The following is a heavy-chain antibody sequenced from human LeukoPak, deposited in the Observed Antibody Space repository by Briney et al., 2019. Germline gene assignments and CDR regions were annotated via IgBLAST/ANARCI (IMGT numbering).Heavy chain of an antibody. CDR2: ISYRGTT. J-gene: IGHJ4*02. CDR1: RGSISSGGCY. Sequence: SQTLSLTCTVSRGSISSGGCYWSWIRQHPGRGLEWIGYISYRGTTYYNPSLNSRVSISVDTSKNQYSLHLNSVTAADTAVYYCASGGYGAFDYWGQGTLVTVSS. D-gene: IGHD4-17*01. V-gene: IGHV4-31*03. CDR3: ASGGYGAFDY.